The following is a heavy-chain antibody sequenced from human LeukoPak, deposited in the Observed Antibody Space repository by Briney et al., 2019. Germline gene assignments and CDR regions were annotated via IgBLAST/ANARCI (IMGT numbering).Heavy chain of an antibody. CDR3: ARADYGDYYFDY. J-gene: IGHJ4*02. CDR2: IYHSGST. D-gene: IGHD4-17*01. Sequence: TASETLSLTCAVSGGSISSSNWWSWVRQPPGKGLEWIGEIYHSGSTNYNPSLKSRVTISVDKSKNQFSLKLSSVTAADTAVYYCARADYGDYYFDYWGQGTLVTVSS. CDR1: GGSISSSNW. V-gene: IGHV4-4*02.